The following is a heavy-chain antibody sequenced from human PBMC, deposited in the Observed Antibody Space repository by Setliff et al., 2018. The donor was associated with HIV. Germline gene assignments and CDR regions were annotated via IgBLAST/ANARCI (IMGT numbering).Heavy chain of an antibody. Sequence: ASVKVSCKASGYTFSDYYIHWVRQAPGQGLEWMGRINPDRGATNYALKFQGRVTLTRDTSITTVYMELRRLRSDDTAVYSCARGSGPGYIIFDYWGQGKPVTVSS. CDR1: GYTFSDYY. V-gene: IGHV1-2*06. CDR2: INPDRGAT. D-gene: IGHD5-18*01. CDR3: ARGSGPGYIIFDY. J-gene: IGHJ4*02.